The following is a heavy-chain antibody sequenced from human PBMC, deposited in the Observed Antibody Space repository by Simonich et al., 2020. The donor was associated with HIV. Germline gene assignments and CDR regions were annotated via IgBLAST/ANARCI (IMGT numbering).Heavy chain of an antibody. D-gene: IGHD3-10*01. Sequence: QVQLVQSGAEVKKPGSSVKVSCKASGGTFSSFAISWVRQAPGLGLRLVGGIIPIFGTANYAQMFQGRVTITADESTSTAYMELSSLRSEDTGIYYCARKGGGRGVYYFDYWGQGTLVTVSS. J-gene: IGHJ4*02. V-gene: IGHV1-69*13. CDR3: ARKGGGRGVYYFDY. CDR2: IIPIFGTA. CDR1: GGTFSSFA.